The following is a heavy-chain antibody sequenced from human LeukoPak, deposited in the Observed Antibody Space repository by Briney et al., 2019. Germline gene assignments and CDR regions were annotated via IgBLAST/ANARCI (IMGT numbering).Heavy chain of an antibody. CDR3: ARRYYYDSSPDY. V-gene: IGHV4-4*02. D-gene: IGHD3-22*01. CDR1: GGSISSSNW. Sequence: SGTLSLTCAVSGGSISSSNWWSWVRQPPGKGLEYIGEIYYSGSTNYNSSLKSRVTISVDKSKNQFSLKLSSVTAADTAVYYCARRYYYDSSPDYWGQGTLATVSS. CDR2: IYYSGST. J-gene: IGHJ4*02.